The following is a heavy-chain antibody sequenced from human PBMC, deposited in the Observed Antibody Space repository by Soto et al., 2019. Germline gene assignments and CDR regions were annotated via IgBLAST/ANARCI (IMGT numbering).Heavy chain of an antibody. J-gene: IGHJ6*02. V-gene: IGHV3-53*01. Sequence: EVQLVESGGGLIQPGGSLRLSCAASGFTVSSNYMSWVRQAPGKGLEWVSVIYSGGSTYYADSVKGRFTISRDNSENTLYLQMNSLRAEDTAVYYCAKIYGDYYYYYGMDVWGQGTTVTVSS. CDR1: GFTVSSNY. CDR3: AKIYGDYYYYYGMDV. CDR2: IYSGGST. D-gene: IGHD4-17*01.